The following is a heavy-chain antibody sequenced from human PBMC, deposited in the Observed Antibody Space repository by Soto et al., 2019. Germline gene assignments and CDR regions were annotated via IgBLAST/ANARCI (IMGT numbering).Heavy chain of an antibody. CDR3: VRDLGRYFRSGYMDL. D-gene: IGHD3-9*01. V-gene: IGHV3-21*02. CDR2: LNEDSTYI. Sequence: EVQLVESGGGLVKPGGSLRLYCTASGFAFNTYSMNWVRQAPGKGLEWVSSLNEDSTYIYYADSLRGRITISRDNAKDSVFLQMNSLTPDDTAVYYCVRDLGRYFRSGYMDLWGDGATVTVSS. J-gene: IGHJ6*03. CDR1: GFAFNTYS.